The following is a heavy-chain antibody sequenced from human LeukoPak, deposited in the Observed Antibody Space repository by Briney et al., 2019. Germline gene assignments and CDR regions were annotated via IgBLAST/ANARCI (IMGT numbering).Heavy chain of an antibody. Sequence: PGGSLRLSCAASGFTFSNYEMNWVRQDPGKGLEWVSYISSSGSSIYYADSVKGRFTISRDSAKNSLYLQMNSLRAEDTAVYYCARDGEDYDSSGYYYYFDYWGQGTLVTVSS. V-gene: IGHV3-48*03. CDR1: GFTFSNYE. CDR3: ARDGEDYDSSGYYYYFDY. CDR2: ISSSGSSI. J-gene: IGHJ4*02. D-gene: IGHD3-22*01.